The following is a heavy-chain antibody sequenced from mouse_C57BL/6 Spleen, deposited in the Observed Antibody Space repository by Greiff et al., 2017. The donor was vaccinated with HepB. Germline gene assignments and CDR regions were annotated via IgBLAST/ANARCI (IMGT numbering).Heavy chain of an antibody. CDR2: ISDGGSYT. CDR1: GFTFSSYA. D-gene: IGHD2-3*01. V-gene: IGHV5-4*01. J-gene: IGHJ3*01. Sequence: EVQLVESGGGLVKPGGSLKLSCAASGFTFSSYAMSWVRQTPEKRLEWVATISDGGSYTYYPDNVKGRFTISRDNAKNNLYLQMSHLKSEDTAMYCCARERAYDGYPWFAYWGQGTLVTVAA. CDR3: ARERAYDGYPWFAY.